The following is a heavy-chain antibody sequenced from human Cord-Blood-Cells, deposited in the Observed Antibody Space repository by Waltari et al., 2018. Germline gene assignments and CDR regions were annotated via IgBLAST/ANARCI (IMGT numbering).Heavy chain of an antibody. Sequence: EVQLLESGGGLVQPGGSLRLSCAAYGFTFSSYAMSWVRQARGKGLEWVSAIRGSGANTDYAGAVKGRLTITRDNAKNTLYLQMNSLRAEETAVYYCAKDIGTAFDIWGQGTMVTVSS. V-gene: IGHV3-23*01. CDR3: AKDIGTAFDI. J-gene: IGHJ3*02. CDR1: GFTFSSYA. CDR2: IRGSGANT. D-gene: IGHD1-26*01.